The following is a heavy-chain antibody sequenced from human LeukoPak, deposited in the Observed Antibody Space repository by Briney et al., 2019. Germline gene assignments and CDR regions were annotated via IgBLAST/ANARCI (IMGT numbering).Heavy chain of an antibody. J-gene: IGHJ5*02. CDR1: GFTFSNYW. V-gene: IGHV3-7*01. CDR2: IKEDGSEK. Sequence: GGSLSLSCAASGFTFSNYWMSWVRQAPGKGLEWVANIKEDGSEKYYVDSVKGRFTITRDNARNSLYLQMNSLRAEDTAVYYCARDAPVLRYFDWLENWFDPWGQGTLVTVSS. D-gene: IGHD3-9*01. CDR3: ARDAPVLRYFDWLENWFDP.